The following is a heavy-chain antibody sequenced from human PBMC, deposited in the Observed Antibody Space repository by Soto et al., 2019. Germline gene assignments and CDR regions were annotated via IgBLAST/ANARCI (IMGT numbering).Heavy chain of an antibody. J-gene: IGHJ4*01. D-gene: IGHD6-25*01. CDR3: ARETSGYYDY. CDR2: MNPNSGNT. V-gene: IGHV1-8*01. Sequence: QVPLVQSGAEVKKPGASVKVSCKASGYTFTSYDINWVRQATGQGLEWMGWMNPNSGNTDYAQKFQGRVTMTRNTSQSTAYKELRNMRSEDTDVYYCARETSGYYDYWGHGTLVTVSS. CDR1: GYTFTSYD.